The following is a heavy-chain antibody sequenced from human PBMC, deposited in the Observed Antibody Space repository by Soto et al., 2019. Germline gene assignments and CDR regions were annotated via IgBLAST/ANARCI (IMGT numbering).Heavy chain of an antibody. D-gene: IGHD3-10*01. V-gene: IGHV3-11*01. CDR2: ISSSGSTI. CDR1: GFTFSDYY. CDR3: ARAYYYGSGPQMPYYYYYMDV. J-gene: IGHJ6*03. Sequence: GGSLRLSCAASGFTFSDYYMSWIRQAPGKGLEWVSYISSSGSTIYYADSVKGRFTISRDNAKNSLYLQMNSLRAEDTAVYYCARAYYYGSGPQMPYYYYYMDVWGKGTTVTVSS.